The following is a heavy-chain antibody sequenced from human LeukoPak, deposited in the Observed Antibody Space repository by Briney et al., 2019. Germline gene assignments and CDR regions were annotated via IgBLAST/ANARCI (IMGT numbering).Heavy chain of an antibody. Sequence: GEPLKISCKGSGYSFSTYWIGWVRQMPGQGLEWLEIIYPADSETTYNTSFQGQVTISADKSLSIAYLQWSSLKASDTAMYYCARLGGMDVWGQGTTVTVSS. CDR3: ARLGGMDV. V-gene: IGHV5-51*01. CDR1: GYSFSTYW. J-gene: IGHJ6*02. CDR2: IYPADSET.